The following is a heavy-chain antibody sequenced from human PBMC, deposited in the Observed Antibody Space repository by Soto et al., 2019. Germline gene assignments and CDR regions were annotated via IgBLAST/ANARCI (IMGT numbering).Heavy chain of an antibody. J-gene: IGHJ6*02. CDR1: GGSISSGGYY. D-gene: IGHD3-9*01. CDR2: IYYSGST. V-gene: IGHV4-31*03. CDR3: ASLSRRYYGMDV. Sequence: PSETLSLTCTVSGGSISSGGYYWSWIRQHPGKGLEWIGYIYYSGSTYYNPSLKSRVTISVDTSKNQFSLKLSSVTATDTAVYYCASLSRRYYGMDVWGQGTTVTVSS.